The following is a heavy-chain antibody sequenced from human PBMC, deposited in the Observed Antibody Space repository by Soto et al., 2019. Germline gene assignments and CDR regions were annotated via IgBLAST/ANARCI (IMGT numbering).Heavy chain of an antibody. V-gene: IGHV3-23*01. D-gene: IGHD3-22*01. Sequence: EVQLLESGGGWVKPGGSLRLSCVVSGLSFDTYAMSWVRQAPGKGLEWVSVISGSGGNIWYADSVKDQFTISRDNSKNTLYLQMSSLRVEDTAVYYCARDGGPVVITFDFWGQGTLVTVSS. CDR3: ARDGGPVVITFDF. CDR1: GLSFDTYA. CDR2: ISGSGGNI. J-gene: IGHJ4*02.